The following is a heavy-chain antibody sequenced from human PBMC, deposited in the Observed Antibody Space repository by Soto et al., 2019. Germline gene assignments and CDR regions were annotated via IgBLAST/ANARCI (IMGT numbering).Heavy chain of an antibody. CDR3: AREGFCRAGGGGSPSV. J-gene: IGHJ4*02. CDR2: INHSGST. V-gene: IGHV4-34*01. D-gene: IGHD2-8*02. CDR1: GGSFSGYY. Sequence: QVQLQQWGAGLLKPSETLSLTCAVYGGSFSGYYWSWIRQPPGKVLERIGEINHSGSTNYNQSLKCRVTLSVDSPKNKSALKLSSVTAADTAVYYCAREGFCRAGGGGSPSVWGQGHLVTVS.